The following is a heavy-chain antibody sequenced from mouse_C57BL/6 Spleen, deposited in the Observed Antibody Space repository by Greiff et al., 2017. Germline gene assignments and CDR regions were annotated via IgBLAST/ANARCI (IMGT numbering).Heavy chain of an antibody. J-gene: IGHJ4*01. D-gene: IGHD1-1*01. CDR3: ARCGSLAMDY. CDR2: IYPGSGNT. V-gene: IGHV1-76*01. CDR1: GYTFTDYY. Sequence: QVQLQQSGAELVRPGASVKLSCKASGYTFTDYYINWVKQRPGQGLEWIARIYPGSGNTYYNEKFKGKATLTAEKSSSTAYMQLSSLTSEDSAVYFCARCGSLAMDYWGQGTSVTVSS.